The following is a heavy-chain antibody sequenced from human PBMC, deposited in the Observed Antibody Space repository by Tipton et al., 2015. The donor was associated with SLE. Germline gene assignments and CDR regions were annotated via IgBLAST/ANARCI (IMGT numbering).Heavy chain of an antibody. CDR1: GGSISSGGYS. CDR2: IAHSGNT. J-gene: IGHJ5*01. V-gene: IGHV4-30-2*01. CDR3: AREGAVRDSSGSFDS. D-gene: IGHD3-10*01. Sequence: TLSLTCAVSGGSISSGGYSWNWIRQPPGKGLEWIGHIAHSGNTYYKPSLKSRVIISEDTSKDQFSLKLSSVTAADTAVYFCAREGAVRDSSGSFDSWGQGTLVTVSS.